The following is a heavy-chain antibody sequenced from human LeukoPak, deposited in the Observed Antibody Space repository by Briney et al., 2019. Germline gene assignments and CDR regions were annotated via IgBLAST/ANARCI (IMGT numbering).Heavy chain of an antibody. V-gene: IGHV3-23*01. J-gene: IGHJ4*02. CDR3: ANPMVRGVIRDY. CDR1: GFTFSSYA. CDR2: ISGSGGST. Sequence: GGSLRLSCAASGFTFSSYAMSWVRQAPGKGLEWVSAISGSGGSTYYADSVKGRFTISRDNSKNTLYLQMNSLRAEDTAVYYCANPMVRGVIRDYWGQGTLVTVSS. D-gene: IGHD3-10*01.